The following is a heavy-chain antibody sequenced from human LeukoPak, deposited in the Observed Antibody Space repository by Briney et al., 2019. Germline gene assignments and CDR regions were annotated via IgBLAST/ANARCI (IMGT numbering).Heavy chain of an antibody. V-gene: IGHV4-4*07. CDR3: ARAHSVSPWGGDGYNYNYFDY. Sequence: SETLSLTCTVSGGSISSYYWSWIRQPAGKGLEWIGRIYTSGSTNYNPSLKSRVTMSVDTSKNQFSLKLSSVTAADTAVYYCARAHSVSPWGGDGYNYNYFDYWGQGTLVTVSS. CDR1: GGSISSYY. D-gene: IGHD5-24*01. CDR2: IYTSGST. J-gene: IGHJ4*02.